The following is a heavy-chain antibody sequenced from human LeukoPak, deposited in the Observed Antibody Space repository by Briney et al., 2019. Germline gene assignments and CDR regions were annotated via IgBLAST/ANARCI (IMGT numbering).Heavy chain of an antibody. CDR1: GGSFSGYY. J-gene: IGHJ6*02. CDR2: INHSGST. V-gene: IGHV4-34*01. Sequence: SETLSLTCAVYGGSFSGYYWSWIRQPPGKGLEWIGEINHSGSTNYNPSLKSRVTISVDTSKNQFSLKLSSVTAADTAVYYCARDRVAGTGYYYYYGMDVWGQGTTVTVSS. CDR3: ARDRVAGTGYYYYYGMDV. D-gene: IGHD6-19*01.